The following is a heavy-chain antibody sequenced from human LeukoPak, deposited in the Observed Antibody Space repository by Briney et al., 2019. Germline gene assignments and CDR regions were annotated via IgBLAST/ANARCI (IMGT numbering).Heavy chain of an antibody. D-gene: IGHD3-22*01. J-gene: IGHJ4*02. CDR2: IYYSGST. Sequence: SETLSLTCTVSGGSISSYYWSWIRQPPGKGLEWIGYIYYSGSTNYNPSLKSRVTISVDTSKNQFSLKLSSVTAADTAVYYCARHYDYYDSSGYYAYYFDYWGQGTLVTVSS. CDR1: GGSISSYY. CDR3: ARHYDYYDSSGYYAYYFDY. V-gene: IGHV4-59*08.